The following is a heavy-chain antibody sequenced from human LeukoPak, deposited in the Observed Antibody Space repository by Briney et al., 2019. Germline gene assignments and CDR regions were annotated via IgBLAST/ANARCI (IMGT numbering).Heavy chain of an antibody. V-gene: IGHV3-7*04. J-gene: IGHJ3*02. CDR3: ARVYSSGWYDDAFDI. CDR2: IKQDGGEK. Sequence: GGSPRLSSAASRFTPSSYRMSSVREAPGEGLGRVANIKQDGGEKYYVDSVKGRFTISRDNAKNSLYLQMNSLRAEDTAVYYCARVYSSGWYDDAFDIWGQGTMVTVSS. CDR1: RFTPSSYR. D-gene: IGHD6-19*01.